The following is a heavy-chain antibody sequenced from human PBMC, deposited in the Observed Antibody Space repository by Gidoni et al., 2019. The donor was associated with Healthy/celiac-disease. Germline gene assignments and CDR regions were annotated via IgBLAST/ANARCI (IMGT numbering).Heavy chain of an antibody. CDR3: ARGSSWPPLDY. D-gene: IGHD6-13*01. J-gene: IGHJ4*02. Sequence: QVQLPESGPGLVKPSETLFLTCTVSGHSISSGYYWGWIRQPPGKGLEGIGSIYHSGSTYYNPALKRRVTISVDTSKNQFSLKLSSGTAADTAVDYCARGSSWPPLDYWGQGTLVTVSS. CDR2: IYHSGST. CDR1: GHSISSGYY. V-gene: IGHV4-38-2*02.